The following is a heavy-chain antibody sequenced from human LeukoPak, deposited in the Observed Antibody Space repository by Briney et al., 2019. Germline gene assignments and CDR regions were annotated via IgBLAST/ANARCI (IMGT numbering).Heavy chain of an antibody. D-gene: IGHD3-9*01. J-gene: IGHJ3*02. V-gene: IGHV4-34*01. CDR2: INHSGST. CDR3: ARGWLSVSLVAFDI. Sequence: ASETPSLTCAVYGGSFSGYYWSWIRQPPGKGLEWIGEINHSGSTNYNPPLKSRVTISVDTSKNQFSLKLSSVTAADTAVYYCARGWLSVSLVAFDIWGQGTMVTVSS. CDR1: GGSFSGYY.